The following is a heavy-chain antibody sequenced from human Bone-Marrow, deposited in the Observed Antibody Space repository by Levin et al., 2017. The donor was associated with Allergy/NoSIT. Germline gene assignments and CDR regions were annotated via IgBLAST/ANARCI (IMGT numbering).Heavy chain of an antibody. Sequence: GESLKISCSASGFTFNSYNMNWVRQAPGKGLEWVSSISTGSSHISYADSVKGRFTISRDNGKNSLYLQMSSLRAEDTAVYYCARGRLLPYYYYGMDVWGQGTTVTVSS. J-gene: IGHJ6*02. CDR3: ARGRLLPYYYYGMDV. D-gene: IGHD1-26*01. CDR1: GFTFNSYN. CDR2: ISTGSSHI. V-gene: IGHV3-21*01.